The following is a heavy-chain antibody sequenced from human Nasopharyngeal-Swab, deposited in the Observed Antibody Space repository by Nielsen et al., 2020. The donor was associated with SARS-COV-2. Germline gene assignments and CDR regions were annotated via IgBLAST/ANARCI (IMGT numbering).Heavy chain of an antibody. J-gene: IGHJ5*02. V-gene: IGHV3-23*01. CDR2: IANRYDDT. CDR1: GFIFSTCA. CDR3: ARPLSRDSTWTTEANWFDP. Sequence: GESLKISCAASGFIFSTCAMSWFRQAPGQGLGWVSTIANRYDDTYYSDSMGGRVTVSRDNSQNTLYLHVNSLRAEDTALYHCARPLSRDSTWTTEANWFDPWGQGTLVTVSS. D-gene: IGHD6-13*01.